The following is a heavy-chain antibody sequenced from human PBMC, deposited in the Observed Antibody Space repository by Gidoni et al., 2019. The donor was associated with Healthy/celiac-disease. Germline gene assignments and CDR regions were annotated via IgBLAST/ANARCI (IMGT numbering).Heavy chain of an antibody. J-gene: IGHJ6*02. CDR3: PRDAAAGTLMIGVVEAGPDV. V-gene: IGHV1-2*02. CDR2: INPNSGGT. D-gene: IGHD3-22*01. Sequence: GQGLEWMGWINPNSGGTNYAQKFQGRVTMTRDTSISTAYMELSRLRSDDTAVYYCPRDAAAGTLMIGVVEAGPDVWGQGTTVTVSS.